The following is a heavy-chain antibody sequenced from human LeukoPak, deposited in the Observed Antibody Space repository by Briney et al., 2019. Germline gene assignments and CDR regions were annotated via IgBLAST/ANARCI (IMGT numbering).Heavy chain of an antibody. CDR2: IYYSGST. V-gene: IGHV4-39*07. CDR3: ARFTRGYSYGTYYFDY. CDR1: GDSISSRSYY. Sequence: PSETLSLTCTVSGDSISSRSYYWGWIRQPPWKGLEWIGSIYYSGSTYYNPSLKSRVTISVDTSKNQFSLKLSSVTAADTAVYYCARFTRGYSYGTYYFDYWGQGTLVTVSS. J-gene: IGHJ4*02. D-gene: IGHD5-18*01.